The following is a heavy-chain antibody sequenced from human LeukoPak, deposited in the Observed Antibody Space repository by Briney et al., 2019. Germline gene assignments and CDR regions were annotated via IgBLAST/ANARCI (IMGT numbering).Heavy chain of an antibody. J-gene: IGHJ4*02. D-gene: IGHD1-26*01. CDR3: AGRVGATWVDY. CDR1: RFTFSSYW. CDR2: IKQDGSEK. Sequence: GGSLRLSCAASRFTFSSYWMSWVRQAPWKGLEWVANIKQDGSEKYYVDSVRGRFTISRDNAKNSLYLQMNSLRAEDTAVYYCAGRVGATWVDYWGQGTLVTVSS. V-gene: IGHV3-7*01.